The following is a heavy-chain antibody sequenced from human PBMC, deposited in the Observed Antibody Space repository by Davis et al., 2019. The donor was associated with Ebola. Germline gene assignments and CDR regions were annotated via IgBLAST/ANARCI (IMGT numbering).Heavy chain of an antibody. Sequence: GESLKISCKDSGNSFTSFWIGWVRQMPGKGLEWMGIIYTGDSDTRYSPSFRGQVTISADKSIRTAYLQWSGLKASDTAMYYCASLRRTITGMDDAFDIWGQGTMVTVSS. J-gene: IGHJ3*02. CDR2: IYTGDSDT. CDR3: ASLRRTITGMDDAFDI. CDR1: GNSFTSFW. V-gene: IGHV5-51*01. D-gene: IGHD1-20*01.